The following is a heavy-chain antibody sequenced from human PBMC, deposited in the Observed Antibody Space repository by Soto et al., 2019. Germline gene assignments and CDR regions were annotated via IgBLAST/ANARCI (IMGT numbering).Heavy chain of an antibody. V-gene: IGHV3-33*01. CDR2: IWYDGINK. CDR1: GFTFSSHG. J-gene: IGHJ5*02. D-gene: IGHD1-7*01. Sequence: GGSLRLSCAASGFTFSSHGMHWVRQAPGKGLEWVAVIWYDGINKYYAESVKGRFTISRDNSKNTLYLQLNSLRAEDTAVYYCARDFTRTPSGWFDPWGQGTLVTVSS. CDR3: ARDFTRTPSGWFDP.